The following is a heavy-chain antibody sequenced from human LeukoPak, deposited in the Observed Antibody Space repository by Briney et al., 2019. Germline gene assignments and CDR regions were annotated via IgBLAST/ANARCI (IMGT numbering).Heavy chain of an antibody. CDR2: IYPSDSST. Sequence: ASVKVSCKASGYTFTSYYIHWVRQAPGQGLEWMGIIYPSDSSTTYAQKFQGRVTMTRDTSSSTVYMDLSSLRSEDTAVYYCARGLALFDYWGQGTLVTVSS. D-gene: IGHD3-16*02. CDR3: ARGLALFDY. V-gene: IGHV1-46*01. J-gene: IGHJ4*02. CDR1: GYTFTSYY.